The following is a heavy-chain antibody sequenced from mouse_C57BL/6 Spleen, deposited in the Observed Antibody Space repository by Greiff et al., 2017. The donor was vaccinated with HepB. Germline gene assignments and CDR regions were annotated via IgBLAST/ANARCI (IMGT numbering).Heavy chain of an antibody. J-gene: IGHJ3*01. V-gene: IGHV1-69*01. D-gene: IGHD2-4*01. CDR3: ARRVDDYDVGFAY. CDR1: GYTFTSYW. Sequence: QVQLQQPGAELVMPGASVKLSCKASGYTFTSYWMHWVKQRPGQGLEWIGEIDPSDSYTNYNQKFKGKSTLTVDKSSSTAYMPLSSLTSEDSAVYYCARRVDDYDVGFAYWGQGTLVTVSA. CDR2: IDPSDSYT.